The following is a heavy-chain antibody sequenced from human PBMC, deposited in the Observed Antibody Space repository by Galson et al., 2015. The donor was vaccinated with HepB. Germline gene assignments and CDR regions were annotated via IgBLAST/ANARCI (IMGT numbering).Heavy chain of an antibody. Sequence: SLRLSCAASDFIFSSYTMHWVRQAPGKGLEWVALVSYEGTNKYYVDSVKGRFTISRDNSRNTLFLQMNGLRAEDTAVYYCAREEKYSSGWYGKFDIWGQGTLVTVSS. CDR2: VSYEGTNK. CDR3: AREEKYSSGWYGKFDI. CDR1: DFIFSSYT. V-gene: IGHV3-30*04. D-gene: IGHD6-19*01. J-gene: IGHJ3*02.